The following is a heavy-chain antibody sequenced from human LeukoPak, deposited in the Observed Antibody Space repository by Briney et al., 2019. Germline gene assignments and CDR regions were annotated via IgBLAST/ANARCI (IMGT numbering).Heavy chain of an antibody. V-gene: IGHV3-64*01. Sequence: GGSLRLSCAASGFTFSSYAMHWVRQAPGKGLEYVSAISSNGGSTYYANSVKGRFTISRDNSKNTLYLQMGSLRAEDRAVYYCARDPERVCSGGSCYEYYYYMDVWGKGTTVTVSS. J-gene: IGHJ6*03. CDR3: ARDPERVCSGGSCYEYYYYMDV. CDR1: GFTFSSYA. CDR2: ISSNGGST. D-gene: IGHD2-15*01.